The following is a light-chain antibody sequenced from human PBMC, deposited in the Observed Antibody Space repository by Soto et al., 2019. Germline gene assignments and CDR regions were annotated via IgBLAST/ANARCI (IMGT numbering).Light chain of an antibody. CDR2: SNS. J-gene: IGLJ2*01. CDR3: QSYDSSLSGV. V-gene: IGLV1-40*01. CDR1: SSNIGAGHD. Sequence: QAVVTQPPSVSGAPGQRVTISCTGDSSNIGAGHDVHWYQQLPGTAPKLLIFSNSNRPSGVPDRFSGSKSGTSASLAITGLQAEDEADYYCQSYDSSLSGVFGGGTKLTVL.